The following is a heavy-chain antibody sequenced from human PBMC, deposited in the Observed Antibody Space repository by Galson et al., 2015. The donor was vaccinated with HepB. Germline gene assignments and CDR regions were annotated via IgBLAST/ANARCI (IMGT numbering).Heavy chain of an antibody. J-gene: IGHJ4*02. CDR3: ARVGGDYALGGYFDY. CDR2: IIPIFGTA. CDR1: GGTFSSYA. D-gene: IGHD4-17*01. Sequence: SVKVSCKASGGTFSSYAISWVRQAPGQGLEWMGGIIPIFGTANYAQKFQGRVRITADESTSTAYMELSSLRSEDTAVYYCARVGGDYALGGYFDYWGQGTLVTVSS. V-gene: IGHV1-69*13.